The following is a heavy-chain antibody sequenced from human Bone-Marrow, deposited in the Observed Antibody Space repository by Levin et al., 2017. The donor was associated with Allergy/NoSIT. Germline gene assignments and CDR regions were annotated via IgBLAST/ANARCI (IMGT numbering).Heavy chain of an antibody. J-gene: IGHJ6*03. Sequence: SQTLSLPCTVSGGSISSGGYYWSWIRQHPGKGLEWIGYIYYSGSTYYNPSLKSRVTISVDTSKNQFSLKLSSVTAADTAVYYCARDRPYYYGSGTPGTNYYYYYMDVWGKGTTVTVSS. CDR1: GGSISSGGYY. D-gene: IGHD3-10*01. V-gene: IGHV4-31*03. CDR3: ARDRPYYYGSGTPGTNYYYYYMDV. CDR2: IYYSGST.